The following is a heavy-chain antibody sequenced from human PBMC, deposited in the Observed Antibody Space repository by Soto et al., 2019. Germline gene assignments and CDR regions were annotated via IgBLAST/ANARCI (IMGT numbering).Heavy chain of an antibody. J-gene: IGHJ4*02. Sequence: QVQLVQSGAEVKKPGASVKVSCKASGYTFTSYDINWVRQATGQGLEWMGWMNPNSGNTGYAQKFQGRATMTRNTSISTAYMELSSLRSEDTAVYYCARWVGDYGGPGFDYWGQGTLVTVSS. CDR1: GYTFTSYD. CDR2: MNPNSGNT. V-gene: IGHV1-8*01. CDR3: ARWVGDYGGPGFDY. D-gene: IGHD4-17*01.